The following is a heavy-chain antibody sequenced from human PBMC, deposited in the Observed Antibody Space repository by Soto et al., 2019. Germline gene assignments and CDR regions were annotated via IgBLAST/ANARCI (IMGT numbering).Heavy chain of an antibody. CDR1: GFSFRSFG. J-gene: IGHJ4*02. CDR2: ISFDGSNQ. D-gene: IGHD1-26*01. CDR3: AKDRGRGSYPGGDFDH. Sequence: QMRLVESGGGVVQPGRSLRLSCGASGFSFRSFGMHWVRQSPAKGLEWLAIISFDGSNQYYADSVKGQFIISRDNSKNTVYLEMNNLRPEDTAVYYCAKDRGRGSYPGGDFDHWGLGTRVTVSS. V-gene: IGHV3-30*18.